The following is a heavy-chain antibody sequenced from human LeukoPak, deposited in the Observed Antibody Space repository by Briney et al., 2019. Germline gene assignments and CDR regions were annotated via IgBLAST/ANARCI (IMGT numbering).Heavy chain of an antibody. CDR3: AKGANYGDFLYFDY. D-gene: IGHD4-17*01. Sequence: GGSLRLSCVASGFTFSTYAMSWVRQAPGKGLEWVSVITGSGGSTYYADSVKGRFTISRDNSKNTLYLQMNSLRAKDTAVYYCAKGANYGDFLYFDYWGQGTLVTVSS. J-gene: IGHJ4*02. CDR1: GFTFSTYA. V-gene: IGHV3-23*01. CDR2: ITGSGGST.